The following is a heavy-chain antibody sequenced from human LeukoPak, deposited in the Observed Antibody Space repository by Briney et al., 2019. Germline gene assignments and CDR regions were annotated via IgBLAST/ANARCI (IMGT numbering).Heavy chain of an antibody. CDR1: GGTFSSYA. CDR2: IIPIFGTA. Sequence: ASVKVSCKASGGTFSSYAISWVRPAPGQGLEWMGRIIPIFGTANYAQKFQGRVTITTDESTSTAYMELSSLRSEDTAVYYCARLGSSWDPYYYYMDVWGKGTTVTVSS. D-gene: IGHD6-13*01. CDR3: ARLGSSWDPYYYYMDV. J-gene: IGHJ6*03. V-gene: IGHV1-69*05.